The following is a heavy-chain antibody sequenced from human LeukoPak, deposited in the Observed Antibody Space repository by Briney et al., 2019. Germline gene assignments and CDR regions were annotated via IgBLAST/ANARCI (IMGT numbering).Heavy chain of an antibody. CDR1: GGSISSYY. V-gene: IGHV4-59*12. CDR2: IYYSGST. Sequence: SETLSLTCTVSGGSISSYYWSWIRQPPGKGLEWIGYIYYSGSTNYNPSLKSRVTISVDTSKNQFSLKLSSVTAADTAVYYCARDQWFGEVPNYFYGMDVWGQGTTVTVSS. CDR3: ARDQWFGEVPNYFYGMDV. D-gene: IGHD3-10*01. J-gene: IGHJ6*02.